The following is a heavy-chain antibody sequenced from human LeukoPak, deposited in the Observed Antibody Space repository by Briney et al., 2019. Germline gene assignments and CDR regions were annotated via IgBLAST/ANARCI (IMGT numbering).Heavy chain of an antibody. D-gene: IGHD3-10*01. CDR2: IKSKTDGRTT. Sequence: TGGSLRLSCAASGFTFSNAWMSWVRQAPGKGVEWVGRIKSKTDGRTTDYAAPVKGRVTISRDDSKKKVYMQMNRLKTEEKAVYYCTTDISGSYYPYPFDYWGQGTLVTVSS. V-gene: IGHV3-15*01. CDR3: TTDISGSYYPYPFDY. CDR1: GFTFSNAW. J-gene: IGHJ4*02.